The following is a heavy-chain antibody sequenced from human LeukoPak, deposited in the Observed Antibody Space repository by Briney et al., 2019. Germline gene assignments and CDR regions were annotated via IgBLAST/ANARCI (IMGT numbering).Heavy chain of an antibody. CDR1: GFTFSTYA. CDR2: ISGSGGTT. V-gene: IGHV3-23*01. J-gene: IGHJ4*02. D-gene: IGHD3-10*01. Sequence: QTGGSLRLSCAASGFTFSTYAMNWVRQAPGKGLEWVSGISGSGGTTYYADSVKGRFTISRDNSKNTLYLQMNSLRVEDTAVYYCAGSWFYRDYFEYWGQGTLVTVSS. CDR3: AGSWFYRDYFEY.